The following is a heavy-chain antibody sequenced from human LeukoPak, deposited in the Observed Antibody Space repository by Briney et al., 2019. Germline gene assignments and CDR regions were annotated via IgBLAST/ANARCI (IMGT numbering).Heavy chain of an antibody. V-gene: IGHV3-11*01. CDR3: ARDIGGVATEYYFDY. CDR1: GFTFSDYY. Sequence: PGGSLRLSCAASGFTFSDYYMSWVRQAPGRGLEWVSSTSRSGDIIYYTDSVKGRFTISRDNAKNSLYLQMNSLRAEDTAVYYCARDIGGVATEYYFDYWGQGTLVTVSS. CDR2: TSRSGDII. D-gene: IGHD5-12*01. J-gene: IGHJ4*02.